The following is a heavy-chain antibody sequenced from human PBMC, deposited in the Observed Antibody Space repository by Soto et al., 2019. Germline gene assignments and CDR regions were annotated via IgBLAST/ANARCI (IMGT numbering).Heavy chain of an antibody. D-gene: IGHD6-19*01. CDR2: ISAYNGNT. V-gene: IGHV1-18*01. CDR3: ARQTRSGWLIETGDY. J-gene: IGHJ4*02. CDR1: GYTFTSYG. Sequence: ASVKVSCKASGYTFTSYGISWVRQAPGQGLEWMGWISAYNGNTNYAQKLQGRVTMTTDTSTSTAYMELRSLRSDDTAVYYCARQTRSGWLIETGDYWGQGTLVTVSS.